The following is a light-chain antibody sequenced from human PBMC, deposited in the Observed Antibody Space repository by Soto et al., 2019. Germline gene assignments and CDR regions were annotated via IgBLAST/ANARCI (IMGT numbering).Light chain of an antibody. CDR1: QSISSY. Sequence: DIQMTPCPSSLSASVGDRVTITCRASQSISSYLNWYQQKPGKAPKLLIYAASSLQSGVPSRFSGSGSGTDFTLTISSLQSEDFATYFCQQSFSTPQTFGQGTKVDIK. V-gene: IGKV1-39*01. J-gene: IGKJ1*01. CDR2: AAS. CDR3: QQSFSTPQT.